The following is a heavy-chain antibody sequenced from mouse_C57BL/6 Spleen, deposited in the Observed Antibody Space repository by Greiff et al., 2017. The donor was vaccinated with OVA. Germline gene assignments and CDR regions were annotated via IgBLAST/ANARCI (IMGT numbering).Heavy chain of an antibody. J-gene: IGHJ1*03. CDR2: INPNNGGT. CDR1: GYTFTDYY. D-gene: IGHD1-1*01. V-gene: IGHV1-26*01. CDR3: ARGGRVAPYWYFDV. Sequence: VQLQQSGPELVKPGASVKISCKASGYTFTDYYMNWVKQSHGKSLEWIGDINPNNGGTSYNQKFKGKATLTVDKSSSTAYMELRSLTSEDSAVYYCARGGRVAPYWYFDVWGTGTTVTVSA.